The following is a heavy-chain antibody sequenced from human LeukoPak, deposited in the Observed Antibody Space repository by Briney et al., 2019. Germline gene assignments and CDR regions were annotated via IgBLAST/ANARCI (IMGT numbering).Heavy chain of an antibody. CDR3: ARTLGSSSTSSALDS. V-gene: IGHV3-30*02. CDR2: IRYAGRNE. D-gene: IGHD2-2*01. Sequence: GGSLRLSCAASGFTFSSHGMHWVRQAPGKGLEWVAFIRYAGRNEYYADSVKGRFTISRDSSKNTLYLQMNSLRAEDTAVYYCARTLGSSSTSSALDSWGQGTLVTVSS. CDR1: GFTFSSHG. J-gene: IGHJ4*02.